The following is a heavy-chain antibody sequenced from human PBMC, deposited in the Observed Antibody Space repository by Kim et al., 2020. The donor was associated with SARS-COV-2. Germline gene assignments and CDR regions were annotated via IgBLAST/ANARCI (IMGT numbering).Heavy chain of an antibody. CDR1: GGSISSSSYY. V-gene: IGHV4-39*01. CDR3: ARREVGIYYFDY. Sequence: SETLSLTCTVSGGSISSSSYYWGWIRQPPGKGLEWIGSIYYSGSTYYNPSLKSRVTISVDTSKNQFSLKLSSVTAADTAVYYCARREVGIYYFDYWGQGTLVTVSS. CDR2: IYYSGST. J-gene: IGHJ4*02. D-gene: IGHD2-21*01.